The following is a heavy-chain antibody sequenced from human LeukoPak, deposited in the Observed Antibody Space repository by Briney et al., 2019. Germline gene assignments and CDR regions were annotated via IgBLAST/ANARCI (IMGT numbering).Heavy chain of an antibody. D-gene: IGHD4-17*01. Sequence: SETLSLTCTVSGDSISNGSYHWTWIRQHPGKGLEWIGYIHYSGSTYYNPSLRSRVEISIDTSKNQFSLRLNAVTAADTAVYYCARDFTMTASPDAFDVWGHGTLVIVSS. J-gene: IGHJ3*01. V-gene: IGHV4-31*03. CDR2: IHYSGST. CDR3: ARDFTMTASPDAFDV. CDR1: GDSISNGSYH.